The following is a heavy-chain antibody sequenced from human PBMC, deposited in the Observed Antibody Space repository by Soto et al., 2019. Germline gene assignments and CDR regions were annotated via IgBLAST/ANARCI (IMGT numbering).Heavy chain of an antibody. V-gene: IGHV1-8*01. J-gene: IGHJ3*02. CDR1: GYTFINYD. CDR2: MNLNSGKT. Sequence: QVHLVQSGTEVKKPGASVKVSCRASGYTFINYDINWVRQAPGQGLEWMGWMNLNSGKTGSAPNSASRVTTTTNISITTLYMELTYLRSDVKAVYYGARSQGFGIWGQGTMVSVSS. CDR3: ARSQGFGI.